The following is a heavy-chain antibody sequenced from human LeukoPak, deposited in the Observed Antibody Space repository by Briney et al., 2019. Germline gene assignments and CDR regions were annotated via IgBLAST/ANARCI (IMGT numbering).Heavy chain of an antibody. CDR3: AHYGVDEGEDNWFDP. V-gene: IGHV2-5*02. J-gene: IGHJ5*02. CDR2: IYWDDDK. Sequence: SGPTLVKPTQTLTLTCTFSGFSLSTSGVGVGWIRQPPGKALEWLALIYWDDDKRYSPSLKSRLTITKDTSKNQVVLTMTNMDPVDAATYYCAHYGVDEGEDNWFDPWGQGTLVTVSS. D-gene: IGHD4-17*01. CDR1: GFSLSTSGVG.